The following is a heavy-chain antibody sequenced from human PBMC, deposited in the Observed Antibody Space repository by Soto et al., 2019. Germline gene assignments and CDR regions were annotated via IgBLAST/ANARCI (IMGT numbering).Heavy chain of an antibody. D-gene: IGHD6-19*01. J-gene: IGHJ6*02. CDR3: ARDREGIEVAGTWYYYYGMDV. CDR2: IYSGGST. V-gene: IGHV3-53*01. CDR1: GFTFSSNY. Sequence: XGSLSLSFAASGFTFSSNYMSGVRQAPGKGLEWVSVIYSGGSTYYADSVNGRFTISRDNSKNTLYLQMNSLRAEDTAVYYCARDREGIEVAGTWYYYYGMDVWGQGTTVTVSS.